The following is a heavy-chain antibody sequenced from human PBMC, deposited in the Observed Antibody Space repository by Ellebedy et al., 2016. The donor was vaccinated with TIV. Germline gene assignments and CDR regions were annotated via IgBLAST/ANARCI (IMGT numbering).Heavy chain of an antibody. D-gene: IGHD3-16*01. CDR3: AWGPYGLGVDY. J-gene: IGHJ4*02. Sequence: GEFLKISCTTSGFIFSNSLMSWVRQAPGKGLEWVGRIKTKTEGGTTDYAAPVKGRFTISRDDSKNTLYLQMNSLKSEDTGVYYCAWGPYGLGVDYWGQGTLVTVSS. CDR2: IKTKTEGGTT. CDR1: GFIFSNSL. V-gene: IGHV3-15*01.